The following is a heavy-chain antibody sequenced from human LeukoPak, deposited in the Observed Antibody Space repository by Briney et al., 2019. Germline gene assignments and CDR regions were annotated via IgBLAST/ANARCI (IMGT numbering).Heavy chain of an antibody. D-gene: IGHD3-10*01. CDR1: GYSFTAFY. Sequence: ASVKVSCKASGYSFTAFYIHWVRQAPGQGLEWMGWIHPRSGETNYAYKFRGRVTMTRDTSNSTAYMDLGSLGSDDTAVYYCARDGEYGTGSYYRGCFDYWGQGILVTVSS. CDR2: IHPRSGET. J-gene: IGHJ4*02. CDR3: ARDGEYGTGSYYRGCFDY. V-gene: IGHV1-2*02.